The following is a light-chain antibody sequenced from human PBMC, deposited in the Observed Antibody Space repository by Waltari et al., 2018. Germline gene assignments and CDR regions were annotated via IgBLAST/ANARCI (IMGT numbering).Light chain of an antibody. CDR3: SSYAGSSKGV. Sequence: QSALTQPASVSGSPGQSITISCTGTSSDVGHYKRVPWSQQHPGKAPKLMIYAVSKRPSGVSDRFSGSKSGDMASLTISGLQPEDEAEYFCSSYAGSSKGVFGGGTKVTVL. J-gene: IGLJ2*01. CDR1: SSDVGHYKR. V-gene: IGLV2-23*02. CDR2: AVS.